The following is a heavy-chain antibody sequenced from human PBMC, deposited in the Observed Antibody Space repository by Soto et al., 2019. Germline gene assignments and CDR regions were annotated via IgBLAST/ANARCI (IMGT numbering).Heavy chain of an antibody. J-gene: IGHJ6*02. CDR3: AREVISYYYYYGMDV. CDR1: GFTFSSYG. Sequence: GGSLRLSCAASGFTFSSYGMHWVRQAPGKGLEGVAVIWYDGSNKYYADSVKGRFTISRDSSKNTLYLQMNSLRAEDTSVYYCAREVISYYYYYGMDVWGQGTTVTVSS. D-gene: IGHD2-21*01. V-gene: IGHV3-33*01. CDR2: IWYDGSNK.